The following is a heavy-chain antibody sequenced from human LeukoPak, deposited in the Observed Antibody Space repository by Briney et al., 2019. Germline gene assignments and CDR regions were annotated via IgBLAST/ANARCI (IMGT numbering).Heavy chain of an antibody. Sequence: PGGSLRLSCAASGFTVSSNYMSWVRQAPGKGLEWVSVIYSGGSTYYADSVKGRFTISRDNSKNTLYLQMNSLRAEDTAVYYCARVFYSSRWYYFDYWGQGTLVTVSS. J-gene: IGHJ4*02. D-gene: IGHD6-13*01. CDR3: ARVFYSSRWYYFDY. CDR2: IYSGGST. V-gene: IGHV3-66*01. CDR1: GFTVSSNY.